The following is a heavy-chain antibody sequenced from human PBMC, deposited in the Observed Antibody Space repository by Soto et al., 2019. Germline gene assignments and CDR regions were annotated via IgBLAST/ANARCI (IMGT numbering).Heavy chain of an antibody. CDR3: ARNGDSSDYRGWFDP. D-gene: IGHD3-22*01. J-gene: IGHJ5*02. Sequence: EVQLVESGGGLVQPGGSLRLSCAASGFTVSSNYMSWVLQAPGKGLEWVSVIYSGGTTYYADSVKGRFTISRDNSKNTLYLQMNSLRAEDTAVYYCARNGDSSDYRGWFDPWGLGTLVTVSS. CDR1: GFTVSSNY. CDR2: IYSGGTT. V-gene: IGHV3-66*01.